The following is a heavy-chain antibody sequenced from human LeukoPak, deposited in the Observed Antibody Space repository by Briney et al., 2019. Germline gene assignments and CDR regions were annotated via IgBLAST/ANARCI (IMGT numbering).Heavy chain of an antibody. CDR1: GGSFSGYY. V-gene: IGHV4-34*01. CDR2: INHSGST. Sequence: PSETLSLTCAVYGGSFSGYYWSWTRQPPGKGLEWIGEINHSGSTNYNPSLKSRVTISVDTSKNQFSLKLSSVTAADTAVYYCAREGSYDYVWGSYRYTLFDYWGQGTLVTVSS. J-gene: IGHJ4*02. CDR3: AREGSYDYVWGSYRYTLFDY. D-gene: IGHD3-16*02.